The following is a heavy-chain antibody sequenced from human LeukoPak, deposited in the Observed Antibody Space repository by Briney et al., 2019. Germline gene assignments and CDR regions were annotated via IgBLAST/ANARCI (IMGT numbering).Heavy chain of an antibody. Sequence: SETLSLTCTVSGGSISSYYWSWIRQPPGKGLEWIGYIYYSGSTNYNPSLKSRVTISVDTSKNQFSLKLSSVTAADTAVYYCAREGRDYPFNWFDPWGQGTLVTVSS. CDR2: IYYSGST. CDR3: AREGRDYPFNWFDP. CDR1: GGSISSYY. J-gene: IGHJ5*02. V-gene: IGHV4-59*01. D-gene: IGHD4-11*01.